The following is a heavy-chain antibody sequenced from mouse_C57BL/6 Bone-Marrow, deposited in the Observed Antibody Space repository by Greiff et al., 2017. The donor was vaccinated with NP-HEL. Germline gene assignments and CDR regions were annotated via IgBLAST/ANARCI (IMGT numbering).Heavy chain of an antibody. J-gene: IGHJ2*01. D-gene: IGHD2-2*01. V-gene: IGHV1-66*01. CDR1: GYSFTSYY. Sequence: QVQLQQSGPELVKPGASVKISCKASGYSFTSYYIHWVKQRPGQGLEWIGWIYPGSGNTKYNEKFKGKATLTADTSSSTAYMQLSSLTSADSAVYYCARLRGYEDYWGQGTTLTVSS. CDR3: ARLRGYEDY. CDR2: IYPGSGNT.